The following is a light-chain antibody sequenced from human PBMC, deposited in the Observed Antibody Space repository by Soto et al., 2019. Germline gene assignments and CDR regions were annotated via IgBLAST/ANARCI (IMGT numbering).Light chain of an antibody. CDR1: SSNIGGQT. CDR2: SGH. V-gene: IGLV1-44*01. J-gene: IGLJ3*02. CDR3: AAWDESLNGQV. Sequence: QSVLTQPPSVSGTPGQSVTISCSGSSSNIGGQTVSWYQQLPGTAPSLLIYSGHQRPSGVPDRFSASKSGSSASLAISGLQSEDEGDYYCAAWDESLNGQVFGGGTKVTVL.